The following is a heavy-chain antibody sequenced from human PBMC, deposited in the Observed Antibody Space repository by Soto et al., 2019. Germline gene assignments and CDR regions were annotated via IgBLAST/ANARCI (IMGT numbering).Heavy chain of an antibody. CDR1: GGSISIDGFS. V-gene: IGHV4-30-2*06. Sequence: PSETLSLTCAVSGGSISIDGFSWCWIRQSPGKGLEWIGYIFHSGIHYYSQSLKSRVAISMDRSKNHFSLNLTSVTAADTAVYYCARSRGYYYFDYWGQGALVTVSS. CDR2: IFHSGIH. CDR3: ARSRGYYYFDY. J-gene: IGHJ4*02. D-gene: IGHD3-22*01.